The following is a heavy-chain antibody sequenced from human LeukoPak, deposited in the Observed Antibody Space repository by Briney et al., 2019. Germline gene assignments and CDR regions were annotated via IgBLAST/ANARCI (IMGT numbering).Heavy chain of an antibody. J-gene: IGHJ4*02. Sequence: GGSLRLSCAASGFTFSDFYISWIRQAPGKGLEWVSVISGSGGSTYYADSVKGRFTISRDNSKNTLYLQMNSLRAEDTAVYYCAKRRVAVAGDFDYWGQGTLVTVSS. D-gene: IGHD6-19*01. CDR2: ISGSGGST. CDR1: GFTFSDFY. CDR3: AKRRVAVAGDFDY. V-gene: IGHV3-23*01.